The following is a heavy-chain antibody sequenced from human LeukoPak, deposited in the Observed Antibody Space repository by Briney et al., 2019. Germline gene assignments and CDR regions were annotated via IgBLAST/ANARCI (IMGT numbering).Heavy chain of an antibody. CDR3: ARGTDHAKVGY. D-gene: IGHD1-26*01. V-gene: IGHV4-34*01. CDR2: INHSGVA. J-gene: IGHJ4*02. Sequence: PSETLSLTCAVSGGSFSHSYWNWVRQPPGKGLEWIGEINHSGVADYNPSLESRSTISIDTSKSQFSLRLTSVTAADTAVYYCARGTDHAKVGYWGQGGLVTVSS. CDR1: GGSFSHSY.